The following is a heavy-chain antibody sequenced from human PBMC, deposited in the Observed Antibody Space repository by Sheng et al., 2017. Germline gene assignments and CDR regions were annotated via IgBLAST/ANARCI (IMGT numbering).Heavy chain of an antibody. CDR1: GYSISTAYY. Sequence: QVRLQESGPGLVKPSETLSLTCAVSGYSISTAYYWGWIRQPPGKGLEWIGSIHPHSGLFYYNPSLESRVTISQDTSNNQFSLRLTSVTAADTATYYCAREGYSGYDFGGDFDYVGPGKPGSPSPQ. CDR3: AREGYSGYDFGGDFDY. D-gene: IGHD5-12*01. CDR2: IHPHSGLF. V-gene: IGHV4-38-2*02. J-gene: IGHJ4*02.